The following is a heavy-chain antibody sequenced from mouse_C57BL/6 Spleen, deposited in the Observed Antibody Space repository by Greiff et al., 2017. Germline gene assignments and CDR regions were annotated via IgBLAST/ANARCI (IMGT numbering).Heavy chain of an antibody. D-gene: IGHD1-1*01. Sequence: VQLQQSGAELMKPGASVKLSCKASGYTFTGYWIEWVKQRPGHGLEWIGEILPGSGSTNYNDKFKGKATFTADTSSNTVYMQLSSLTTEDSAIYSCARNYCGSRFDYWGQGTTLTVSS. CDR3: ARNYCGSRFDY. V-gene: IGHV1-9*01. CDR1: GYTFTGYW. CDR2: ILPGSGST. J-gene: IGHJ2*01.